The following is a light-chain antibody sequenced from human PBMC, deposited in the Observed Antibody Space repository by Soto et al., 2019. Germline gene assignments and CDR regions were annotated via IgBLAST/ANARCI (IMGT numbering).Light chain of an antibody. CDR2: EAS. J-gene: IGKJ2*01. V-gene: IGKV3-20*01. Sequence: ELVLTQSPGTLSLSPGERVALSCRASQSVRGNYLAWYQQKPGQAPRLVIYEASRRAPGIPDSFSGSGSGTDFILTINKLEPEDLALYFCQQYASSPHTFGQGTKLEMK. CDR1: QSVRGNY. CDR3: QQYASSPHT.